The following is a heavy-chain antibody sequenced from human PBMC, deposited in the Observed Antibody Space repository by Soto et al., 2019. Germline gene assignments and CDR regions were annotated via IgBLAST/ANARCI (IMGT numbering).Heavy chain of an antibody. CDR2: ISWNSGKI. V-gene: IGHV3-9*01. J-gene: IGHJ4*02. Sequence: GGSLRLSCAASGFTFDDYAMHWVRQAPGKGLEWVSGISWNSGKIGYADSVKGRFTISRDNAKNSLYLQMNSLRAEDTALYFCAKGDCSAGSCSFDNWGQGTLVTVYS. CDR3: AKGDCSAGSCSFDN. CDR1: GFTFDDYA. D-gene: IGHD2-15*01.